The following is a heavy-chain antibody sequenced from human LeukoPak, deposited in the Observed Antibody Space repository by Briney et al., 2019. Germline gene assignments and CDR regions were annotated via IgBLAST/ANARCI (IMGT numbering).Heavy chain of an antibody. V-gene: IGHV4-31*03. Sequence: SQTLSLTCTVSGGSISSGGYYWSRIRQHPGKGLEWIGYIYYSGSTYYNPSLKSRVTISVDTSKNQFSLKLSSVTAADTAVYYCARDPLHDFWSVNDAFDIWGQGTMVTVSS. CDR3: ARDPLHDFWSVNDAFDI. J-gene: IGHJ3*02. CDR1: GGSISSGGYY. D-gene: IGHD3-3*01. CDR2: IYYSGST.